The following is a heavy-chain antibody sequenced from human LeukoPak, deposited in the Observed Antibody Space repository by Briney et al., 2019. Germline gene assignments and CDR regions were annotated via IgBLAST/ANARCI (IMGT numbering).Heavy chain of an antibody. CDR1: GGSISSPY. CDR2: FYTSGIA. Sequence: SETLSLTCTVSGGSISSPYWTWIRQPAGKGLEWIGRFYTSGIANYNPSLKSRVTMSVDTSKNQFSLKLSSVTAADTAVYYCARGSSGYSYGWGQGTLVTVSS. CDR3: ARGSSGYSYG. D-gene: IGHD5-18*01. V-gene: IGHV4-4*07. J-gene: IGHJ4*02.